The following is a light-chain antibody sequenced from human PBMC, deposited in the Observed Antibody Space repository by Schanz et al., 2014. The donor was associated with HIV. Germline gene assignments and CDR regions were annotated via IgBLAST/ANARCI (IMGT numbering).Light chain of an antibody. CDR1: QSVKSSY. V-gene: IGKV3-20*01. CDR3: QQSGSSPQT. Sequence: ETVLTQSPGSLSLSPGERATISCRASQSVKSSYLAWYQQKLGQAPRLLIYGASSRATGVPDRSGGSGSGTDFTLTITRLEPEDFAVYYCQQSGSSPQTFGQGTKVEVK. CDR2: GAS. J-gene: IGKJ1*01.